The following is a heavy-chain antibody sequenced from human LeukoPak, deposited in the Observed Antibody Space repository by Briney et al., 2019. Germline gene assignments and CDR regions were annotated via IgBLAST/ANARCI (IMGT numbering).Heavy chain of an antibody. D-gene: IGHD3-22*01. J-gene: IGHJ4*02. V-gene: IGHV3-23*01. CDR2: ISGSGGST. CDR3: AKTPPYDSSGYYY. CDR1: GFTSSSYA. Sequence: AGGSLRLSCAASGFTSSSYAMSWVRQAPGKGLEWVSAISGSGGSTYYADSVKGRFTISRDNSKNTLYLQMNSLRAEDTAVYYCAKTPPYDSSGYYYWGQGTLVTVSS.